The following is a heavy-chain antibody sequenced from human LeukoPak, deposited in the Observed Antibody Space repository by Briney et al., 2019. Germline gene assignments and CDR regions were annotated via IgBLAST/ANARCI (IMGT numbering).Heavy chain of an antibody. CDR2: ISASDGDT. Sequence: GGSLRLSCAASGFTLSSYWMHWVRQAPGKGLEWVSSISASDGDTYYADSVKGRFTISRDNSKNTLYPQMNSLRAEDTAVYYCAKDPMTTVTTVDSDWGQGTLVTVSS. CDR3: AKDPMTTVTTVDSD. CDR1: GFTLSSYW. V-gene: IGHV3-23*01. J-gene: IGHJ4*02. D-gene: IGHD4-17*01.